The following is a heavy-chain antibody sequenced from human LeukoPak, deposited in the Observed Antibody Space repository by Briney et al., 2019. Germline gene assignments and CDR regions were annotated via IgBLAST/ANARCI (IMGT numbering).Heavy chain of an antibody. CDR3: ARVGGNYEGLIDY. CDR2: ISAYNGYT. J-gene: IGHJ4*02. D-gene: IGHD1-26*01. CDR1: GYTFTSYG. Sequence: ASVKVSCKASGYTFTSYGISWVRQAPGQGLEWMGWISAYNGYTKYAPSLQGRVTMTTDTSTSTAYMQLRSLRSDDTAMYYCARVGGNYEGLIDYWGQGTLLTVSS. V-gene: IGHV1-18*01.